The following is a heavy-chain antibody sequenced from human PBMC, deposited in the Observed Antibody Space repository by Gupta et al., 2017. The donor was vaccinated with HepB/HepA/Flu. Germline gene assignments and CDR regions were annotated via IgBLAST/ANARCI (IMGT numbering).Heavy chain of an antibody. J-gene: IGHJ4*02. D-gene: IGHD4-23*01. V-gene: IGHV1-18*01. CDR2: ISAYNGNT. Sequence: QGLEWMAWISAYNGNTNYAQKFQGRVTMTTDTSTGTAYMDLRNLRSDDTAVYYCARCPIYGGPDYWGQGTLVTVSS. CDR3: ARCPIYGGPDY.